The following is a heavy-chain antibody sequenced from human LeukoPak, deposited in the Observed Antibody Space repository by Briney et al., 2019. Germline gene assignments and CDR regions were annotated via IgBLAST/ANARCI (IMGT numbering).Heavy chain of an antibody. D-gene: IGHD1-26*01. V-gene: IGHV3-30*02. CDR2: IRYDGSNK. CDR3: AKSVSLVTYFDY. CDR1: GFTFSSYG. J-gene: IGHJ4*02. Sequence: GGSLRLSCAASGFTFSSYGMHWVRQAPGKGLEWVAFIRYDGSNKYYADSVKGQFTISRDNSKNTLYLQMNSLRAEDTAVYYCAKSVSLVTYFDYWGQGTLVTVSS.